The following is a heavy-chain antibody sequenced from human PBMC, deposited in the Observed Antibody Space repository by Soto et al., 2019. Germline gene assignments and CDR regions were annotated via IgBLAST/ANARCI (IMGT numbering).Heavy chain of an antibody. Sequence: ASVKVSCKSSGYTFINYYVHWVRQAPGQGLGWMGMINPSGGRTTYPQKFQGRVTMTRDTSTSTVYVELSSLRSDDTAVFYCAREKASTSLLTHYYYAMDVWGQGTTVTVSS. CDR1: GYTFINYY. J-gene: IGHJ6*02. CDR3: AREKASTSLLTHYYYAMDV. CDR2: INPSGGRT. V-gene: IGHV1-46*01.